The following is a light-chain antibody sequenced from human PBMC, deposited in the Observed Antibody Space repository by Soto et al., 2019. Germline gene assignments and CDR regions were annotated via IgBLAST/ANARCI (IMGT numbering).Light chain of an antibody. CDR2: KAS. CDR1: QSISSW. J-gene: IGKJ4*01. CDR3: QQYERYPMT. Sequence: DSPMTQYPSTLSASVGDRVTITCRASQSISSWLAWYQQKPGKAPKLLISKASTLQSGVPPRFSGSGYGTEFTLTISSQQPDDFAPYYCQQYERYPMTFGGGTKVEIK. V-gene: IGKV1-5*03.